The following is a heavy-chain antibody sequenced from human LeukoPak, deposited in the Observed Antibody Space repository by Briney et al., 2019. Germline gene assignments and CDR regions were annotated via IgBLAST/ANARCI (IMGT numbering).Heavy chain of an antibody. V-gene: IGHV3-48*04. D-gene: IGHD3-10*01. CDR2: ISSSSSTI. CDR1: GFTFSSYS. CDR3: ARVGLWFGELLDHNDY. Sequence: GGSLRLSCAASGFTFSSYSMNWVRQAPGKGLEWVSYISSSSSTIYYADSVKGRFTISRDNAKNSLYLQMNSLRAEDTAVYYCARVGLWFGELLDHNDYWGQGTLVTVSS. J-gene: IGHJ4*02.